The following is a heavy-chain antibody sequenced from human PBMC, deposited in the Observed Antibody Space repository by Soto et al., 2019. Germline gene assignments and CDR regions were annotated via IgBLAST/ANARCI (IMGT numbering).Heavy chain of an antibody. D-gene: IGHD4-17*01. J-gene: IGHJ4*02. CDR2: ISYSGRT. CDR1: GASIITDNYF. Sequence: TLSLTCTFSGASIITDNYFWVWIRQSPRRGLELIGSISYSGRTYDNPSLQSRVTISIDASKNQFSLKLTSVTTADTAVYYCARRRASDYGGNHHPYYFDRWGQGALVTVSS. CDR3: ARRRASDYGGNHHPYYFDR. V-gene: IGHV4-39*01.